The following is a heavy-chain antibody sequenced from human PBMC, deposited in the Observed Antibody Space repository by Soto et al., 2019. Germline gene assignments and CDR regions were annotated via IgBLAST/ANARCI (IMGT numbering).Heavy chain of an antibody. V-gene: IGHV1-2*02. Sequence: GASVKVSCKASGYLFTGYFLNWVRQAPGQGLEWMGWINPNSGGTKYAQKFEGRVTMTRDTSSNTAYMEVSRLKSDDTAVYFCARELTSIRAVAGYFFGMDVWGQGTTVTVSS. CDR3: ARELTSIRAVAGYFFGMDV. J-gene: IGHJ6*02. CDR1: GYLFTGYF. CDR2: INPNSGGT. D-gene: IGHD3-22*01.